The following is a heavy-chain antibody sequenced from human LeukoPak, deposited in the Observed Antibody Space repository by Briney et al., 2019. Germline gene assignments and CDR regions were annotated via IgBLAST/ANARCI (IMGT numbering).Heavy chain of an antibody. CDR1: GYTFNAYY. V-gene: IGHV1-2*02. J-gene: IGHJ3*01. Sequence: ASVEVSCKASGYTFNAYYMHWVRQAPGQGLEWMGWINPNTGGTNYAQKFQGRVTMIRDTSISAAYMELSRLRSDDTAVYYCARARSGWYSGDAFDFWGQGTMVTVSS. D-gene: IGHD6-19*01. CDR3: ARARSGWYSGDAFDF. CDR2: INPNTGGT.